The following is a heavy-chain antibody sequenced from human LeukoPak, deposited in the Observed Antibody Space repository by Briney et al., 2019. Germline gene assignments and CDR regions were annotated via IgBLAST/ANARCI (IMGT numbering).Heavy chain of an antibody. J-gene: IGHJ4*02. Sequence: PGRSLRLSCAASGFTFSSYGMHWVRQAPGEGLEWVAVISYDGSNKYYADSVKGRFTISRDNSKNTLYLQMNSLRAEDTAVFYCARSMVRVSTTSIFDYWGQGTLVIVSS. CDR3: ARSMVRVSTTSIFDY. V-gene: IGHV3-30*03. CDR2: ISYDGSNK. CDR1: GFTFSSYG. D-gene: IGHD3-10*01.